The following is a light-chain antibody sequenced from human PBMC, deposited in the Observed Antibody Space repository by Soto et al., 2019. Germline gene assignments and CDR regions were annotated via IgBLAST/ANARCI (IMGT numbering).Light chain of an antibody. CDR3: PHHLCLSIT. Sequence: EIVMTQSPVPLSLSPGDRATLSCRASQSLSNTYISWYQQQPGQAPRLLIYGASTRATGIPARFSGRGSGTNFTPNTRTLQPEDFTVYECPHHLCLSITFGLGTKVEIK. CDR2: GAS. J-gene: IGKJ4*01. V-gene: IGKV3D-7*01. CDR1: QSLSNTY.